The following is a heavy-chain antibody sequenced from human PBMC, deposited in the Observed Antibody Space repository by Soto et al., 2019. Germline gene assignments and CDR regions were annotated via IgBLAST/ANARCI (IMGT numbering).Heavy chain of an antibody. D-gene: IGHD2-8*01. CDR1: GFTFSDYY. CDR2: ISSRSRTI. J-gene: IGHJ4*02. V-gene: IGHV3-11*01. Sequence: QVQLVESGGGLVKPGGSLRLSCAASGFTFSDYYMSWIRQAPGKGLEWVSDISSRSRTIFYADSVKGRFTISRDNVKNSLYRQMNSLRAEDTAVYYCASGTNGAFFVYWGQGILVTVSS. CDR3: ASGTNGAFFVY.